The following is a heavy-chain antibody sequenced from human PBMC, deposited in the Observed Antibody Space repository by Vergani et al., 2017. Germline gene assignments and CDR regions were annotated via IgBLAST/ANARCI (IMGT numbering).Heavy chain of an antibody. CDR2: IYSTGST. CDR3: ARMGGYXEGDAFRIGYFDS. Sequence: QLQESGPGLVKPSQTLCLTCSVSGDSISSGVYYWNWIRQHPGKGLEWVGYIYSTGSTHHNPSLRRRINMSVDTSKNQFSLKLNSVTAADTAMYYCARMGGYXEGDAFRIGYFDSWGPGILVTVSS. V-gene: IGHV4-31*03. D-gene: IGHD2-2*01. J-gene: IGHJ4*02. CDR1: GDSISSGVYY.